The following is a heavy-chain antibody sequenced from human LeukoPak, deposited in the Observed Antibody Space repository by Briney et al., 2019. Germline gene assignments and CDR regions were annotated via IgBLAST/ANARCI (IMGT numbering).Heavy chain of an antibody. CDR3: ARDLIQHCSSTSCYTYYYYYMDV. CDR1: GYTFTSYD. J-gene: IGHJ6*03. Sequence: ASVKVSCKASGYTFTSYDINWVRQATGQGLEWMGWMNPNSGNTGYAQKFQGRVTMTRDTSISTAYMELSRLRSDDTAVYYCARDLIQHCSSTSCYTYYYYYMDVWGKGTTVTVSS. CDR2: MNPNSGNT. D-gene: IGHD2-2*02. V-gene: IGHV1-8*02.